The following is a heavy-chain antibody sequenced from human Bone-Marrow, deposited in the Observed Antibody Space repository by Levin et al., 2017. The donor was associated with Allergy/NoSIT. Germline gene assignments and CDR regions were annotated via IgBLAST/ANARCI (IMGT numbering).Heavy chain of an antibody. Sequence: PGGSLRLSCEASGFNFRSNEMNWVRQAPGKGLEWISYISRKGTTEYYAESVKGRFTISRDDTRNSLYLQMTYLRVEDTATYYCARGRRGSDEYWYFDLWGRGTLVSVSS. D-gene: IGHD3-16*01. J-gene: IGHJ2*01. V-gene: IGHV3-48*03. CDR3: ARGRRGSDEYWYFDL. CDR2: ISRKGTTE. CDR1: GFNFRSNE.